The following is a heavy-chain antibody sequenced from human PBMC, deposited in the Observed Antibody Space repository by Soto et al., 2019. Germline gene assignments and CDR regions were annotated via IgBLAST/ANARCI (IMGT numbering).Heavy chain of an antibody. CDR1: GYTFTGYY. D-gene: IGHD3-22*01. Sequence: ASVKVSCKASGYTFTGYYMHWVRQAPGQGLEWMGWINPNSGGTNYAQKFQGRVTMTRDTSISTAYMELSRLRSDDTAVYYCARDRGYYDSSGYYYSPLYYFDYWGQGTLVTVYS. CDR2: INPNSGGT. J-gene: IGHJ4*02. V-gene: IGHV1-2*02. CDR3: ARDRGYYDSSGYYYSPLYYFDY.